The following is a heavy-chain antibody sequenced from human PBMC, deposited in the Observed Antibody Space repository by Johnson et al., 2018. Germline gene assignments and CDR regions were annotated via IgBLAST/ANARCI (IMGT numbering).Heavy chain of an antibody. CDR1: GFTFDDYA. CDR2: ISWNSGIR. J-gene: IGHJ3*02. V-gene: IGHV3-9*01. Sequence: QLVQSGVGLVQPGWSLRLSCVASGFTFDDYAMHWVRQAPGKGLEWVSGISWNSGIRASADSMKGRFTISRDNAKNSLYLQMNSLRVEDPALYYCIKGGTWIQDVLDIWGQGTMVTVSS. CDR3: IKGGTWIQDVLDI. D-gene: IGHD5-18*01.